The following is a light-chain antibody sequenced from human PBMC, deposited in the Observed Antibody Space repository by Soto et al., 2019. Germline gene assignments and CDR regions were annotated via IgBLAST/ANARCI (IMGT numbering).Light chain of an antibody. CDR1: SSDVGGYNY. CDR2: DVS. CDR3: SSYTSSSTYVV. Sequence: QSALTQPASVSGSPGQSITISCTGTSSDVGGYNYVCWYQQHPGKAPKLMIYDVSNRPSGVSNRFSGSKSGNTASLTISGLQAEDEADYYCSSYTSSSTYVVFGGGTKLTAL. J-gene: IGLJ2*01. V-gene: IGLV2-14*01.